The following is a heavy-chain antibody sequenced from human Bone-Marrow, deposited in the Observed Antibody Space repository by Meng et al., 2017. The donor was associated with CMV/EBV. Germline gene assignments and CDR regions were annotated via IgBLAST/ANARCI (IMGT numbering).Heavy chain of an antibody. Sequence: SVKVSCKASGYTFTSHGISWVRQAPGQGLEWMGGIIPIFGTINYAERFQGRVTINADASTSTAYLELSSLTSEDTAVYYCARGGYCSGSSCYSVYYSYGLDVWGQGTTVTVSS. CDR1: GYTFTSHG. V-gene: IGHV1-69*13. CDR2: IIPIFGTI. J-gene: IGHJ6*02. CDR3: ARGGYCSGSSCYSVYYSYGLDV. D-gene: IGHD2-15*01.